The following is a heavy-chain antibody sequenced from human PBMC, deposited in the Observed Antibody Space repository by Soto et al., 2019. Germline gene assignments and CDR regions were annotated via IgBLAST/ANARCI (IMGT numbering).Heavy chain of an antibody. CDR3: TQGHRYTVPPPVDY. J-gene: IGHJ4*02. CDR1: GFIFGSYG. Sequence: QVQLVESGGGVVQPGRSLRLSCVASGFIFGSYGMHWVRQAPGKGLEWVAVISYDGTNKYYADSVKGRFTISRDNSKNPLLQQMNSRAEEDAAVYYGTQGHRYTVPPPVDYWGQGTLVTVSS. CDR2: ISYDGTNK. D-gene: IGHD4-17*01. V-gene: IGHV3-30*18.